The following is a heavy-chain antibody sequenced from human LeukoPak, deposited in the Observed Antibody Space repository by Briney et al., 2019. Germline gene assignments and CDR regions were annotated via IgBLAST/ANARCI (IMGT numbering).Heavy chain of an antibody. CDR2: IKQDGSEK. V-gene: IGHV3-7*03. D-gene: IGHD2-2*01. CDR3: AKDKEEVVPAASYYFDY. CDR1: GFTFSSYW. J-gene: IGHJ4*02. Sequence: GGSLRLSCAASGFTFSSYWMSWVRQAPGKGLGWVANIKQDGSEKYYVDSVKGRFTISRDNSKNTLYLQMNSLRAEDTAVYYCAKDKEEVVPAASYYFDYWGQGTLVTVSS.